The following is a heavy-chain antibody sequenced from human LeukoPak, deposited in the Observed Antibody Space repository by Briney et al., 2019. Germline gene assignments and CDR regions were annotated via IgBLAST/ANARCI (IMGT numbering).Heavy chain of an antibody. D-gene: IGHD4-17*01. V-gene: IGHV4-59*01. J-gene: IGHJ5*02. Sequence: SETLSLTCTVSGGSISSYYWIWIRQPPGKALEWIGYIYYSGSTNYNPSLKSRVTISVDTSKNQFSLKLSSVTAADTAVYYCARDRSGDYGDNWFDPWGQGTLVTVSS. CDR3: ARDRSGDYGDNWFDP. CDR2: IYYSGST. CDR1: GGSISSYY.